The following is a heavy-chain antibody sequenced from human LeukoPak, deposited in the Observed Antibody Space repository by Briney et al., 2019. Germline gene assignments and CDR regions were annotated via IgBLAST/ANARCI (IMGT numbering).Heavy chain of an antibody. CDR3: ATAGDSSGYYFA. CDR1: GGSISSNNYY. D-gene: IGHD3-22*01. Sequence: SQTLSLTCTVSGGSISSNNYYWNWIRQPAGKGLEWIGRIYTSGSTSGSTNYNPSLKSRVTISVDTSKNQFSLKLSSVTAADTAVYHCATAGDSSGYYFAWGQGTLVTVSS. V-gene: IGHV4-61*02. J-gene: IGHJ5*02. CDR2: IYTSGS.